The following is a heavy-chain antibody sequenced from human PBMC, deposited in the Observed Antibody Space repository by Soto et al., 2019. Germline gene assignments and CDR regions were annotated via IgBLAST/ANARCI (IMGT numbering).Heavy chain of an antibody. D-gene: IGHD3-22*01. V-gene: IGHV5-10-1*01. J-gene: IGHJ4*02. CDR1: GYSFAGYC. CDR3: ARQIYDSDTGPNFQYYFDS. Sequence: GESLKSSGKGAGYSFAGYCITWGLQKAGKGLEWMGRIDPSDSQTYYSPSFRGHVTISVTKSITTVFLQWSSLRASDTAMYYCARQIYDSDTGPNFQYYFDSWGQGTPVTVSS. CDR2: IDPSDSQT.